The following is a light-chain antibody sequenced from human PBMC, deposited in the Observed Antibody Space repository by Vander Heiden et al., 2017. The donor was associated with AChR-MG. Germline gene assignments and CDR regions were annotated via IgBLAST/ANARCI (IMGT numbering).Light chain of an antibody. CDR1: QSVSSSY. CDR2: GAS. Sequence: DIVLTQSPCTLSLSPGERATLSCRASQSVSSSYLAWYQQKPGQAPRLLIYGASSRATGIPDRFSGSGSATDFTLTISRLEPEDSAVYYSQQYDSEPPLFTFDHGTKVDIK. CDR3: QQYDSEPPLFT. J-gene: IGKJ3*01. V-gene: IGKV3-20*01.